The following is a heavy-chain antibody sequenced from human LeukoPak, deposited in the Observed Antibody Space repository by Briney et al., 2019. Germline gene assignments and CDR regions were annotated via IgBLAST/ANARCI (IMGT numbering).Heavy chain of an antibody. D-gene: IGHD3-3*01. Sequence: GGSLRLSCAASGFTFSDYYMSWIRQAPGKGLEWVSDFSSSGSTIYYAGSVKGRFTISRDNAKNSLYLQMNSLRAEDTAVYYCARRYFWSGYYTNYYYYYMDVWGKGTTVTVSS. V-gene: IGHV3-11*01. J-gene: IGHJ6*03. CDR2: FSSSGSTI. CDR1: GFTFSDYY. CDR3: ARRYFWSGYYTNYYYYYMDV.